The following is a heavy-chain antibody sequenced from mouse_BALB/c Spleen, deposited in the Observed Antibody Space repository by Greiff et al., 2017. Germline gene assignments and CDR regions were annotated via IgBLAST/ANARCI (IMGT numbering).Heavy chain of an antibody. V-gene: IGHV5-6*01. Sequence: EVKLMESGGDLVKPGGSLKLSCAASGFTFSSYGMSWVRQTPDKRLEWVATISSGGSYTYYPDSVKGRFTISRDNAKNTLYLQMSSLKSEDTAMYYCAREFIKAMDYWGQGTSVTVSS. CDR2: ISSGGSYT. CDR3: AREFIKAMDY. CDR1: GFTFSSYG. J-gene: IGHJ4*01. D-gene: IGHD1-1*01.